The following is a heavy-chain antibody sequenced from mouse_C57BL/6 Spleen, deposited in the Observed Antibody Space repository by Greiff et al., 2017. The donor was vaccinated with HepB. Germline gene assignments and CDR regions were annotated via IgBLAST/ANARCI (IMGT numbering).Heavy chain of an antibody. J-gene: IGHJ4*01. D-gene: IGHD2-2*01. CDR3: ARGGLRRAMDY. V-gene: IGHV3-1*01. CDR1: GYSITSGYD. Sequence: EVKLEESGPGMVKPSQSLSLTCTVTGYSITSGYDWHLIRHFPGNKLEWMGYISYSGSTNYNPSLKSRISITHDTSKNHFFLKLNSVTTEDTATYYCARGGLRRAMDYWGQGTSVTVSS. CDR2: ISYSGST.